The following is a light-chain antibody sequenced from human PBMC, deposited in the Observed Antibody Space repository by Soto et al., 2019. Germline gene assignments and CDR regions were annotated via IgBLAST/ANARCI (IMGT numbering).Light chain of an antibody. CDR3: QQYHSLPHT. CDR1: QDIANY. V-gene: IGKV1-33*01. J-gene: IGKJ2*01. CDR2: DAS. Sequence: DIPMTQSPSPLSASVGDSVTISCQASQDIANYLNWYQQKPGKPPKLLIYDASDLQTGVPSRFSGGGSGTDFTFTISSFQSEDIATYCCQQYHSLPHTFGQGTKLEFK.